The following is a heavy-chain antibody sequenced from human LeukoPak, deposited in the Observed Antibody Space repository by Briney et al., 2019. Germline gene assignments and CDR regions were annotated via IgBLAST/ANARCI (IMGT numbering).Heavy chain of an antibody. CDR2: IIPIFGTA. J-gene: IGHJ4*02. V-gene: IGHV1-69*13. CDR3: ARGGAIFGVVTSYDYFDY. CDR1: GGTFSSYA. D-gene: IGHD3-3*01. Sequence: SVKVSCKASGGTFSSYAISWVRQAPGQGLEWMGGIIPIFGTANYAQKFQGSVTITADESTSTAFMELSSLRSEDTAVYYCARGGAIFGVVTSYDYFDYWGQGTLVTVSS.